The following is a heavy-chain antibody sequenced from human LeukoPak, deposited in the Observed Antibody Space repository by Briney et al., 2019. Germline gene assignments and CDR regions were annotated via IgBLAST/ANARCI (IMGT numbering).Heavy chain of an antibody. CDR2: IVPFYGAP. V-gene: IGHV1-69*05. Sequence: SVKVSCKASGGPFSTYVFTWVRQAPGQGLEWMGWIVPFYGAPNYAQKFRGRVTLTTDESTNTAYMELSSLTSEDTAVYYCARVPSGYEGSVTGTWFDPWGQGTQVTVSS. J-gene: IGHJ5*02. CDR1: GGPFSTYV. CDR3: ARVPSGYEGSVTGTWFDP. D-gene: IGHD4-11*01.